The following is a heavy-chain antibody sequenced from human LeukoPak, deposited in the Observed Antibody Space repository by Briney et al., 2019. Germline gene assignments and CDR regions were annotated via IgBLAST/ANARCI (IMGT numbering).Heavy chain of an antibody. D-gene: IGHD3-10*01. CDR3: AKPYYYGSGSSFYFDY. V-gene: IGHV3-30*18. Sequence: GGSLRLSCAASGFTFSSYGMHWVRQAPGKGLEWVAVISYDGSNKYYADSVKGRFTISRDNSKNTLYLQMNSLRAEDTAVYYCAKPYYYGSGSSFYFDYWGQGTLVTVSS. J-gene: IGHJ4*02. CDR1: GFTFSSYG. CDR2: ISYDGSNK.